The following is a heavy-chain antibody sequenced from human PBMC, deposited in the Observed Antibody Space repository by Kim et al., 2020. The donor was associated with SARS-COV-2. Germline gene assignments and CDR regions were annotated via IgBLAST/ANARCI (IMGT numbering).Heavy chain of an antibody. CDR3: AKEDSTWSLDY. Sequence: GGSLRLSCVASGFTFSSYASWVRQAPGTGLEWVSAISDSGDNTYYVDSVKGRFTISRDNSRNTLYLQMSSLRAEDTAVYYCAKEDSTWSLDYWGQGTLVTVSS. V-gene: IGHV3-23*01. J-gene: IGHJ4*02. D-gene: IGHD6-13*01. CDR2: ISDSGDNT. CDR1: GFTFSSYA.